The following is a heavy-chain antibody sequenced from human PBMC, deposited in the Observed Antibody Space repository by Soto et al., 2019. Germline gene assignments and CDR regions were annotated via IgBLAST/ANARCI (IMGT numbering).Heavy chain of an antibody. V-gene: IGHV1-69*01. Sequence: QVQLVQSGAEVKKPGSSVKVSCKASGGTFSSYAISWVRQAPGQGLEWMGGIIPIFGTANYAQKVQGRVTITADESTSTAYMELSSLRSEDTAVYYCAGAHSAVVVVAAIHYYYGMDVWGQGTTVTVSS. CDR3: AGAHSAVVVVAAIHYYYGMDV. D-gene: IGHD2-15*01. J-gene: IGHJ6*02. CDR2: IIPIFGTA. CDR1: GGTFSSYA.